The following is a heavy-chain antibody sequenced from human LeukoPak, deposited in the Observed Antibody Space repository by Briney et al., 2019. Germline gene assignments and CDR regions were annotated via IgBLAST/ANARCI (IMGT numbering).Heavy chain of an antibody. V-gene: IGHV3-64*01. CDR3: AGVSGWYWFDN. CDR1: GFTFSSYA. CDR2: ISSDGRIT. D-gene: IGHD6-19*01. Sequence: GGSLRLSCAASGFTFSSYAMHWVRQAPGTGLEYVSAISSDGRITYYANSVKGRSTISRDNSKNTLYLQMGSLRAEDMAVYYCAGVSGWYWFDNWGQGTLVTVSS. J-gene: IGHJ4*02.